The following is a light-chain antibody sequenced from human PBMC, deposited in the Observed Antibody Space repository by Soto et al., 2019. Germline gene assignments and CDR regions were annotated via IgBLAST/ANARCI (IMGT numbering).Light chain of an antibody. Sequence: EIVMTQSPATLSLSPGERAAISCRASQSINSELAWYQQKPGQPPRLLIYGASTRDTGVPARFTGSESGSEFTLTISGLQSEDFAVYYCQQGNNWPLTFGQGTRLEI. CDR1: QSINSE. J-gene: IGKJ2*01. CDR2: GAS. CDR3: QQGNNWPLT. V-gene: IGKV3-15*01.